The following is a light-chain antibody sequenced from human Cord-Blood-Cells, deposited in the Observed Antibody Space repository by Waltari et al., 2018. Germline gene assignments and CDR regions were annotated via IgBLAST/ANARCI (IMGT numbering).Light chain of an antibody. V-gene: IGKV3-11*01. CDR3: QQRSNWPLT. Sequence: EIVLTQSPATLSLSPGERATLSCRASQSVRSYLAWSQQKPGQAPRLLIYDASNRATGIPARFSGSGSGTDFTLTISSLEPEDFAVYYCQQRSNWPLTFGPGTKVDIK. CDR2: DAS. J-gene: IGKJ3*01. CDR1: QSVRSY.